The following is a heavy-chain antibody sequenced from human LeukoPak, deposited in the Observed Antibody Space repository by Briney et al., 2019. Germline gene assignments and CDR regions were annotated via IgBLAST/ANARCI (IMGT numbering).Heavy chain of an antibody. CDR3: AKDPQWELLRGFPDY. V-gene: IGHV3-21*01. CDR1: GSTFSSYS. D-gene: IGHD1-26*01. CDR2: ISSSSSYI. Sequence: GGSLRLSCAASGSTFSSYSMNWVRQAPGKGLEWVSSISSSSSYIYYADSVKGRFTISRDNAKNSLYLQMNSLRAEDTAVYYCAKDPQWELLRGFPDYWGQGTLVTVSS. J-gene: IGHJ4*02.